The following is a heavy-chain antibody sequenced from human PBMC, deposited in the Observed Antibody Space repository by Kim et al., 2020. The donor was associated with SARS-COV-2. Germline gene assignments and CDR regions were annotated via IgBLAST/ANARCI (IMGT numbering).Heavy chain of an antibody. Sequence: GGSLRLSCAASGFTFSSDAMSWVRQAPGKGLEWVSEISGSGYSTDHADSVKGRFTISRDNSKNTLYLQMNSLRAEDTAVYYCARVRSAQFDYWGQGTLVT. CDR1: GFTFSSDA. D-gene: IGHD3-3*01. CDR3: ARVRSAQFDY. V-gene: IGHV3-23*01. CDR2: ISGSGYST. J-gene: IGHJ4*02.